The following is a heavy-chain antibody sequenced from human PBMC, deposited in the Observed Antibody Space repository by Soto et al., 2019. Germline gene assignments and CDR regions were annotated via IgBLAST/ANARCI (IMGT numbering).Heavy chain of an antibody. CDR2: IWYDGSNK. CDR1: GFSFSSYG. D-gene: IGHD3-10*01. Sequence: QVQLVESGGGVVQSGRSLRLSCAASGFSFSSYGMHWVRQAPGTGLEGVAVIWYDGSNKYNADSVKGRITSSRDNSKNTLYLLMNSLRAEDTAVYYCARDGSGDRHAFDIWGQGTMVTVSS. CDR3: ARDGSGDRHAFDI. J-gene: IGHJ3*02. V-gene: IGHV3-33*01.